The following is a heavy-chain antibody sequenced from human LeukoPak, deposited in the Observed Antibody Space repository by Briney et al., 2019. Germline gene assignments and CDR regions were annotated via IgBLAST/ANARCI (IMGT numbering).Heavy chain of an antibody. CDR2: ITSSSSTI. J-gene: IGHJ4*02. V-gene: IGHV3-48*02. CDR3: ARGITGMAFFDY. Sequence: GGSLRLSCAASGFTFTSHSMNWVRQAPGKGLEWISYITSSSSTIYYADSVKGRYTISRDNAKNSLYLQMNSLRDEDTGVYYCARGITGMAFFDYWGQGTLVTVSS. CDR1: GFTFTSHS. D-gene: IGHD3-16*01.